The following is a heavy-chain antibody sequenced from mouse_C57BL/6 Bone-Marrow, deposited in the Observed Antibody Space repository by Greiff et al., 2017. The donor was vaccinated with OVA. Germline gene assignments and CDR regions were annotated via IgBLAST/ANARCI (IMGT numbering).Heavy chain of an antibody. CDR1: GFTFSDYY. V-gene: IGHV5-12*01. Sequence: EVQVVESGGGLVQPGGSLKLSCAASGFTFSDYYMYWVRQTPEKRLAWVAYISNGGGSTYYPDTVKGLFTISRDNAKNTLYLQMSRLKSEDTAMYYCARQITTVEDWYFDVWGTGTTVTVSS. CDR3: ARQITTVEDWYFDV. D-gene: IGHD1-1*01. CDR2: ISNGGGST. J-gene: IGHJ1*03.